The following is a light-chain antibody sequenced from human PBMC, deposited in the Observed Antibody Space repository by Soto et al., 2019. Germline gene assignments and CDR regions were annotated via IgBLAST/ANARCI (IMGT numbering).Light chain of an antibody. J-gene: IGKJ1*01. V-gene: IGKV3-15*01. CDR3: QQYDNWPQT. CDR2: GAS. CDR1: QSVRSS. Sequence: EIVMTQSPATLSVSPGERATLSCGASQSVRSSLAWYQQKPGQAPRLLIHGASTRAPGVPARFSGSGSGTDFTLTISSLQSEDFAVYYCQQYDNWPQTFGLGTKVDIK.